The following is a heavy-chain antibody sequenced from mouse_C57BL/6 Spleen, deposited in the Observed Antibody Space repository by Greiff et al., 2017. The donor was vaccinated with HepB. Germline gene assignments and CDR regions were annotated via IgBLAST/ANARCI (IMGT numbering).Heavy chain of an antibody. CDR3: ARSYGNYVPWFAY. Sequence: EVQLQESGPGMVKPSQSLSLTCTVTGYSITSGYDWHWIRHFPGNKLEWMGYISYSGSTNYNPSLKSRISITHDTSKNHFFLKLNSVTTEDTATYYCARSYGNYVPWFAYWGQGTLVTVSA. V-gene: IGHV3-1*01. J-gene: IGHJ3*01. D-gene: IGHD2-1*01. CDR1: GYSITSGYD. CDR2: ISYSGST.